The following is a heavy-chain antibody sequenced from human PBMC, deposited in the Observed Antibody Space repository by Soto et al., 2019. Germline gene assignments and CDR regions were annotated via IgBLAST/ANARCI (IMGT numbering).Heavy chain of an antibody. Sequence: LRLSCAASGFTVDDYAMHWVRQAPGKGLEWVSGISWNSGSIGYADSVKGRFTISRDNAKNSLYLQMNSLRAEDTALYYCAKEGGKLPYGMDVWGQGTTVTVSS. V-gene: IGHV3-9*01. J-gene: IGHJ6*02. D-gene: IGHD2-15*01. CDR2: ISWNSGSI. CDR3: AKEGGKLPYGMDV. CDR1: GFTVDDYA.